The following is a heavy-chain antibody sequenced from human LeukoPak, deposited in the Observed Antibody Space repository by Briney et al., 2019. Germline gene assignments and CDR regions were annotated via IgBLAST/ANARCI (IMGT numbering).Heavy chain of an antibody. D-gene: IGHD1-26*01. CDR3: TRTWELLRTFDY. J-gene: IGHJ4*02. V-gene: IGHV3-74*03. CDR1: GFTFSRYW. Sequence: PGGSLGLSCAASGFTFSRYWMHWVRQAPGKGLMWVSRISPDGSTTLYADSVKGRFTISRDNAKNTLYLQMNSLGAEDTAVYYCTRTWELLRTFDYWGQGTLVTVSS. CDR2: ISPDGSTT.